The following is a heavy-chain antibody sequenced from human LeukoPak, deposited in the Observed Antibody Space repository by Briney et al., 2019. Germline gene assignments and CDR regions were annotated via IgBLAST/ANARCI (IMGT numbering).Heavy chain of an antibody. Sequence: PGGSLRLSCAASGFTFSSSAMNWVRQAPGKGLEWVSVIYSGGSTYYADSVKGRFTISRDDSKNTLYLQMNSLRAEDTAVYYCARDLGSSSALGYWGQGTLVTVSS. CDR1: GFTFSSSA. D-gene: IGHD6-13*01. J-gene: IGHJ4*02. CDR2: IYSGGST. CDR3: ARDLGSSSALGY. V-gene: IGHV3-53*01.